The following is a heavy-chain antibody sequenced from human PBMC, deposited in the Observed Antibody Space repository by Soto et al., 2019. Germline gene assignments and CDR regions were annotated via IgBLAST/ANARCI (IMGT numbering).Heavy chain of an antibody. Sequence: SETLSLTCTVSGGSISSGGYYWSWIRQHPGKGLEWIGYIYYGGSTYYNPSLKSRATISGDTSKNQFSLKLSSVTAADTAVYYCARGGYYYDSSGQNSYDYWGQGILVTVSS. D-gene: IGHD3-22*01. J-gene: IGHJ4*01. CDR2: IYYGGST. CDR3: ARGGYYYDSSGQNSYDY. CDR1: GGSISSGGYY. V-gene: IGHV4-31*03.